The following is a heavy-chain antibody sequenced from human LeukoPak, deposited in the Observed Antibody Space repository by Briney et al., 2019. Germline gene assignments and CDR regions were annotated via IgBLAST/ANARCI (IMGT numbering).Heavy chain of an antibody. CDR1: GFTFSDHY. D-gene: IGHD3-22*01. CDR2: TRNKANSYTT. V-gene: IGHV3-72*01. CDR3: ARVGSSGYYGFDY. J-gene: IGHJ4*02. Sequence: GGSLRLSCAASGFTFSDHYMDWVRQAPGKGLEWVGRTRNKANSYTTEYAASVKGRFTISRDDSKNSLYPQMNSLKTEDTAVYYCARVGSSGYYGFDYWGQGTLVTVSS.